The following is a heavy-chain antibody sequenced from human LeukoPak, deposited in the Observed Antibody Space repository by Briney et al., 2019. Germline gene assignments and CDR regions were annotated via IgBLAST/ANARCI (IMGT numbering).Heavy chain of an antibody. CDR1: GYTFTSYG. V-gene: IGHV1-18*04. J-gene: IGHJ4*02. Sequence: ASVKVSCKASGYTFTSYGISWVRQAPGQGLEWMGWISAYNGNTNYAQKLQGRVTMTTDTSTSTAYMEPRSLRSDDTAVYYCARDLQEEQWLVPSYWGQGTLVTVSS. D-gene: IGHD6-19*01. CDR2: ISAYNGNT. CDR3: ARDLQEEQWLVPSY.